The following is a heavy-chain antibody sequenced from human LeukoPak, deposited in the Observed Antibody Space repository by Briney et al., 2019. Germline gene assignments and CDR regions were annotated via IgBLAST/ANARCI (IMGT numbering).Heavy chain of an antibody. J-gene: IGHJ4*02. CDR2: IYHSGST. CDR3: ASLRARWELRSRDY. Sequence: PSETLSLTCAVSGYSISSGYSWGWIRQPPGEGLEWIGSIYHSGSTYYNPSLKSRVTISVDTSKNQFSLKLSSVTAADTAVYYCASLRARWELRSRDYWGQGTLVTVSS. V-gene: IGHV4-38-2*01. CDR1: GYSISSGYS. D-gene: IGHD1-26*01.